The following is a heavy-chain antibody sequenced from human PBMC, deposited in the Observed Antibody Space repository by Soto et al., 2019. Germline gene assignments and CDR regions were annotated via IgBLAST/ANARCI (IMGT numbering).Heavy chain of an antibody. Sequence: QVQLQESGPGLVKPSETLPLTCSVSDGSVTGYCWSWIRQPPGKGLEWIGCIDYNGRAHYNPSLPSRVTLTLATSHTQSSLKLRGVTTTDRAVYYCARRPDHSKVGYWGQGTLVPVSS. CDR2: IDYNGRA. V-gene: IGHV4-59*02. CDR3: ARRPDHSKVGY. CDR1: DGSVTGYC. J-gene: IGHJ4*02. D-gene: IGHD4-4*01.